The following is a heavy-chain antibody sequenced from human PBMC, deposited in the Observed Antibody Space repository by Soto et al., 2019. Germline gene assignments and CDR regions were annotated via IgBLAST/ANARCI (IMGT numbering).Heavy chain of an antibody. Sequence: PGGSLRLSCAASGFTFSSYGMHWVCQAPGKGLEWVAVIWYDGSNKYYADSVKGRFTISRDNSKNTLYLQMNSLRAEDTAVYYCARDFGGALYYFDYWGQGTLVTVSS. V-gene: IGHV3-33*01. J-gene: IGHJ4*02. CDR2: IWYDGSNK. CDR3: ARDFGGALYYFDY. D-gene: IGHD3-16*01. CDR1: GFTFSSYG.